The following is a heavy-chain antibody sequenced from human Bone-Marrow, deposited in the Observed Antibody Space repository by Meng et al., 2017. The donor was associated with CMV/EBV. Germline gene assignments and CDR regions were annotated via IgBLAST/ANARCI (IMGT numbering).Heavy chain of an antibody. CDR3: ARAYSDNWFDP. J-gene: IGHJ5*02. Sequence: GGSLRLSCAASGFTFSSYWMHWVRQAPGKGLVWVSRINSDGSSTYYADSVKGRFTISRDNAKNTLYLQMNSLRAEDTAVYYCARAYSDNWFDPWGHGTLVTVSS. V-gene: IGHV3-74*01. CDR2: INSDGSST. D-gene: IGHD2-15*01. CDR1: GFTFSSYW.